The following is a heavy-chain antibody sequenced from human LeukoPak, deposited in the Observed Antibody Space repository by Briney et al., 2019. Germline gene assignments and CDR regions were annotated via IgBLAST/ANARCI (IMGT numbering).Heavy chain of an antibody. CDR2: INHSGST. CDR1: GGSFSGYY. V-gene: IGHV4-34*01. Sequence: SETLSLTCAVYGGSFSGYYWSWIRQPPGKGLEWIGEINHSGSTNYNPSLKSRVTISVDTSKNKFSLKLSSVTAADTAVYYCAREMGSYDSSGYYNNWGQGTLVTVSS. D-gene: IGHD3-22*01. CDR3: AREMGSYDSSGYYNN. J-gene: IGHJ4*02.